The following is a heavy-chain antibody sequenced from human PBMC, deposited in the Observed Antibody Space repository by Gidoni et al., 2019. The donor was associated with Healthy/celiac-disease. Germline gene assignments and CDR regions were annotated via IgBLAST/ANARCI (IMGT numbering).Heavy chain of an antibody. CDR1: GFTVSSTY. V-gene: IGHV3-53*01. J-gene: IGHJ6*02. D-gene: IGHD5-18*01. CDR3: ARSTIQPPLRYGMDV. CDR2: MYSGGST. Sequence: EVQLVESRGGWIQPGGSLRRSCAASGFTVSSTYMSWVRQAPGKGAEWVSVMYSGGSTYYAGSVKGRFTISRDNSKNTLYLQMNSLRAEDTAVYYCARSTIQPPLRYGMDVWGQGTTVTVSS.